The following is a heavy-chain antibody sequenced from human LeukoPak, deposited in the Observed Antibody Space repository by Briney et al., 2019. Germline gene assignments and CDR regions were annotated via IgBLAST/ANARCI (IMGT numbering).Heavy chain of an antibody. V-gene: IGHV3-23*01. CDR2: ISGSGGST. CDR1: GFTFSSYA. Sequence: PGGSLRLSCAASGFTFSSYAMSWVRQAPGKGLEWVSAISGSGGSTYYADSVKGRFTISRDNSKNTLYLQMNSLRAEDTAVYYCAKVNYYGSGSYYEYFDYWGQGTLVTVSS. CDR3: AKVNYYGSGSYYEYFDY. J-gene: IGHJ4*02. D-gene: IGHD3-10*01.